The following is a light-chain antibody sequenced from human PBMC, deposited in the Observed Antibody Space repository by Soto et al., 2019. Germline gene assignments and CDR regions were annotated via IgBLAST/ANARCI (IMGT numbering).Light chain of an antibody. CDR3: QQYNNLPRT. Sequence: EIVMTQSPATLSVSPGERATLSCRASQSVSSNLAWYQQKPGQAPRLLIYGASTRATSIPARFSGSESGTEFTLTISSLQSEDFAFYYCQQYNNLPRTFGQGTKVEIK. J-gene: IGKJ1*01. V-gene: IGKV3-15*01. CDR1: QSVSSN. CDR2: GAS.